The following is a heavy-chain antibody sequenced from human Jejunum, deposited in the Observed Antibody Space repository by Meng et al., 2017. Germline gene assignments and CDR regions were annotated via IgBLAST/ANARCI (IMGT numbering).Heavy chain of an antibody. J-gene: IGHJ4*02. CDR2: ISVSTSNT. CDR3: AKLTTN. Sequence: GESLKISCAASGFTFSSHTLSWVRQAPGKGLEWVSSISVSTSNTYYADSVKGRFTISRDNSKNTLYLQMNSLRAEDTAVYYRAKLTTNWGQGTLVTVSS. D-gene: IGHD1-14*01. V-gene: IGHV3-23*01. CDR1: GFTFSSHT.